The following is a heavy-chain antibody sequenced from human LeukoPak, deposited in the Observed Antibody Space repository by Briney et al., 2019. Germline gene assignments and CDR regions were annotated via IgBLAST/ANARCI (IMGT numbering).Heavy chain of an antibody. V-gene: IGHV1-2*02. J-gene: IGHJ4*02. CDR3: AGAPNYYGSGSYYF. CDR1: GYTFTGYY. CDR2: INPNSGGT. D-gene: IGHD3-10*01. Sequence: GASVKVSCKASGYTFTGYYMHWVRQAPGQGLEWMGWINPNSGGTNYAQKFQGRVTMTRDTSISTAYMELSRLRSDDTAVYYCAGAPNYYGSGSYYFWGQGTLVTVSS.